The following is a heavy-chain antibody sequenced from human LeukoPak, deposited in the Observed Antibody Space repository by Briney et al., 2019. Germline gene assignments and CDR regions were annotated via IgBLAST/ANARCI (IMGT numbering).Heavy chain of an antibody. Sequence: PSETLSLTCTVSGGSISGSSYYWAWTRQPPGKGLEWIGSGFYSGSAYYNPSLKSRVTISVDTSKNQFSLNLSSLTAADTAVYYCARGNRIAAALMYFQHWGQGTLVTVSS. CDR3: ARGNRIAAALMYFQH. D-gene: IGHD6-13*01. CDR2: GFYSGSA. J-gene: IGHJ1*01. CDR1: GGSISGSSYY. V-gene: IGHV4-39*01.